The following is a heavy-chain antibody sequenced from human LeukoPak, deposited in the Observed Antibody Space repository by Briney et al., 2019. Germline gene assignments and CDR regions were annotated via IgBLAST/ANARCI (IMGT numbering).Heavy chain of an antibody. J-gene: IGHJ4*02. CDR2: ISGVNT. V-gene: IGHV3-23*01. CDR1: GFAFSNYA. Sequence: GGSLRLSCATSGFAFSNYAMSWFRQAPGKGLEWVSGISGVNTYYADSVKGRFTISRDNSKNVPYVQMNPLRVEDTAVYFCAKDVCTSPRCLLYSDSWGQGTLVTVSS. CDR3: AKDVCTSPRCLLYSDS. D-gene: IGHD2-8*01.